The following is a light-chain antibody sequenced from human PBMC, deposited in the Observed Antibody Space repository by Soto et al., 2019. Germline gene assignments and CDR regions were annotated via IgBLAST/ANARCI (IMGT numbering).Light chain of an antibody. V-gene: IGKV3-11*01. CDR2: DAS. Sequence: EIVLTQSPATLSLSPGERATLSCRARQSVSSHLTWYQQKPGQAPRRLIYDASNRATGIPARLSGSGSGKDFTLTISSLEPEDFALYSCQQRSNWPPTFGQGTKLEIK. CDR1: QSVSSH. CDR3: QQRSNWPPT. J-gene: IGKJ2*01.